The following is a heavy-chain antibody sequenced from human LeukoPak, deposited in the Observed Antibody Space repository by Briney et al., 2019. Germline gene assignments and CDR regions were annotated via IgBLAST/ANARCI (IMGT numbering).Heavy chain of an antibody. Sequence: SETLSLTCTVSGGSISSYYWSWIRQPPGKGLEWIGYIYYSGSTNYNPSLKSRVTISVDTSKNQFSLKLSSVTAADTAVYYCARGTYHSITIAGYGMDVWGQGTTVTVSS. CDR2: IYYSGST. J-gene: IGHJ6*02. CDR3: ARGTYHSITIAGYGMDV. D-gene: IGHD3-9*01. CDR1: GGSISSYY. V-gene: IGHV4-59*12.